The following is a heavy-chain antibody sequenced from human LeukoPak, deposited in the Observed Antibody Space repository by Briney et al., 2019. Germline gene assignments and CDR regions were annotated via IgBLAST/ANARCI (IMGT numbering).Heavy chain of an antibody. Sequence: PGGSLRLSCAASGFTFSRYWMHWVHQAPGKGLVWVSRIDSDGSSTGYTDSVKGRFTISRDNAKNTLYLQMNSLRAEDTAVYYCAGGISATGGGWGQGTMVTVSS. V-gene: IGHV3-74*01. CDR2: IDSDGSST. D-gene: IGHD6-13*01. CDR1: GFTFSRYW. J-gene: IGHJ3*01. CDR3: AGGISATGGG.